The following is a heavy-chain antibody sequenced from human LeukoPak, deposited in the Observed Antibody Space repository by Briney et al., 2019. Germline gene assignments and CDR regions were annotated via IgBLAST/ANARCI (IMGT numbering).Heavy chain of an antibody. D-gene: IGHD5-24*01. Sequence: PGGSLRLSCAASGFTFSDHYMDWVRQAPGKGLEWVGRTRKKANSYTTEYAASVKGRFTISRDDSKNSLYLQMNSLKTEDTAVYYCARVQARWLQPIDYWGQGTLVTVSS. J-gene: IGHJ4*02. CDR3: ARVQARWLQPIDY. V-gene: IGHV3-72*01. CDR1: GFTFSDHY. CDR2: TRKKANSYTT.